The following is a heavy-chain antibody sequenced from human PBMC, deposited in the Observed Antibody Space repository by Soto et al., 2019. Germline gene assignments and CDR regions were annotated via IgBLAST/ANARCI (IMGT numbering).Heavy chain of an antibody. D-gene: IGHD3-22*01. V-gene: IGHV4-30-4*01. CDR2: IYYSGST. J-gene: IGHJ4*02. CDR1: GGSISSGDYY. Sequence: SETLSLTCTVSGGSISSGDYYWRWIRQPPGKGLEWIGYIYYSGSTYYNPSLKSRVTISVDTSKNQFSLKLSSVTAADTAVYYCARDLVSDSSGYFDYWGQGTLVTVSS. CDR3: ARDLVSDSSGYFDY.